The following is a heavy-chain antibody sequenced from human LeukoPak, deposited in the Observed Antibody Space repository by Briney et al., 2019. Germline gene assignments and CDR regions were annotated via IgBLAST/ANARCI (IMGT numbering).Heavy chain of an antibody. J-gene: IGHJ4*02. CDR2: ITSRGGRT. CDR3: GRGGGTL. V-gene: IGHV3-23*01. D-gene: IGHD3-16*01. Sequence: GGSLRLSCAASGFTFSSYAISWVRQAPGKGLEWVSAITSRGGRTYYADSVKGRFTISRDNSKNTVYLQMNSLRAADTAFYYCGRGGGTLWGQGTLVTVS. CDR1: GFTFSSYA.